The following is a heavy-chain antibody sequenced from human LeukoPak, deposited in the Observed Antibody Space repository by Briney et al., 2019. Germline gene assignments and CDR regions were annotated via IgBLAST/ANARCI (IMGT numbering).Heavy chain of an antibody. Sequence: GSSVKVSCKASGGTFSSYAISWVRQAPGQGLEWMGGIIPIFGTANYAQKFQGRVTITADESTSTAYMELSSLRSEDTAVYYCARERDILTGDGDYFDYWGQGTLVTVSS. J-gene: IGHJ4*02. CDR2: IIPIFGTA. V-gene: IGHV1-69*01. CDR1: GGTFSSYA. D-gene: IGHD3-9*01. CDR3: ARERDILTGDGDYFDY.